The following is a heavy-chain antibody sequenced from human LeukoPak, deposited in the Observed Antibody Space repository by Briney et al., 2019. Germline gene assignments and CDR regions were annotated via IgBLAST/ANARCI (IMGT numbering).Heavy chain of an antibody. CDR1: GYTFTSYG. Sequence: ASVKVSCKASGYTFTSYGISWVRQAPGQGPEWMGWVSAYNGNTNYAQKLQGRVTMTKDTSTSTAYMELRSLRSDDTDVYYCARDATAYCGGDCYSDASAFDIWGQGTMVTVSS. CDR3: ARDATAYCGGDCYSDASAFDI. D-gene: IGHD2-21*02. V-gene: IGHV1-18*01. CDR2: VSAYNGNT. J-gene: IGHJ3*02.